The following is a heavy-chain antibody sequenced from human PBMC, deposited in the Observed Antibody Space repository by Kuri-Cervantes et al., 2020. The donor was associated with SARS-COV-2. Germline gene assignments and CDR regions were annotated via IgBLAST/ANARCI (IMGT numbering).Heavy chain of an antibody. CDR3: AREGYSSGGTGGFDY. CDR2: IPYDGSNK. Sequence: GESLKISCAASGFTFSSYAMHWVRQAPGKGLEWVAVIPYDGSNKYYADSVKGRFTISRDNSKNTLYLQMNSLRAEDTAVYYCAREGYSSGGTGGFDYWGQGTLVTVSS. J-gene: IGHJ4*02. V-gene: IGHV3-30-3*01. CDR1: GFTFSSYA. D-gene: IGHD6-19*01.